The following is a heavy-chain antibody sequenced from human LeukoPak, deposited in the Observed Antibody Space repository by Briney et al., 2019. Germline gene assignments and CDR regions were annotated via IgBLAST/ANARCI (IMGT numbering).Heavy chain of an antibody. D-gene: IGHD5-18*01. J-gene: IGHJ4*02. CDR3: AREGQSGYSYVVPFDY. V-gene: IGHV1-46*01. CDR1: GYTFTSYY. Sequence: PGGSLRLSCAASGYTFTSYYMHWVRQAPGQGLEWMGIINPSGGSTSYAQKFQGRVTMTRDTSTSTVYMELSSLRSEDTAVYYCAREGQSGYSYVVPFDYWGQGTLVTVSS. CDR2: INPSGGST.